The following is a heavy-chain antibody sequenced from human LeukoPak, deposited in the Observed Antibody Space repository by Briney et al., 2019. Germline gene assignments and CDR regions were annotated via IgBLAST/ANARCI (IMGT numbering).Heavy chain of an antibody. Sequence: SETLSLTCTVSGGSISSYFWNWIRQPPGKGLEWIGYLFDNGSTSYNPSLKSRLTISLDTSKNQFFLNLRSVTAADAAVYYCAKDLSIMMKSGEVGVGYYHKYGLNFWGQGTTVTVSS. J-gene: IGHJ6*02. CDR1: GGSISSYF. CDR2: LFDNGST. V-gene: IGHV4-4*08. CDR3: AKDLSIMMKSGEVGVGYYHKYGLNF. D-gene: IGHD3-16*01.